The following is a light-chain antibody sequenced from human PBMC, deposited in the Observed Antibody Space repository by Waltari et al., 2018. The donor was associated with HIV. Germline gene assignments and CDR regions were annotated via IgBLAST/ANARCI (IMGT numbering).Light chain of an antibody. Sequence: QSALTQPPSASGSPGQSVTMSCTGTSSDIGGYNYVSWYQQHPGKAPKPIMTEVTKRPSGVPDRFSGSKSGNTASLTVSGLQAEDEAHYYSSSYAPTNKFYVLFGGGTTLTVL. CDR2: EVT. CDR3: SSYAPTNKFYVL. V-gene: IGLV2-8*01. J-gene: IGLJ2*01. CDR1: SSDIGGYNY.